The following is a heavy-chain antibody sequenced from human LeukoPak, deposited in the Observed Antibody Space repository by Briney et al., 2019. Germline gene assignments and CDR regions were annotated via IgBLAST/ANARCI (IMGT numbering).Heavy chain of an antibody. D-gene: IGHD3-16*01. CDR2: ISYDGSNK. Sequence: PGGSLRLSCAASGFTFSSYAMHWVRQAPGKGLEWVAVISYDGSNKYYADSVKGRFTISRDNSKNTLYLQMNSLRAEDTAVYYCARGRLWTDAFDIWGQGTMVTVSS. V-gene: IGHV3-30-3*01. CDR3: ARGRLWTDAFDI. CDR1: GFTFSSYA. J-gene: IGHJ3*02.